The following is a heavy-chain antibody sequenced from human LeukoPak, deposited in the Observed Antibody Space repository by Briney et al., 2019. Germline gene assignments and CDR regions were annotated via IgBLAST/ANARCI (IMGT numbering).Heavy chain of an antibody. V-gene: IGHV4-34*01. CDR1: GGSFSGYY. CDR2: INHSGST. J-gene: IGHJ5*02. D-gene: IGHD6-19*01. Sequence: PSETLSLTCAVCGGSFSGYYWSWIRQPPGKGLEWIGEINHSGSTNYNPSLESRVTVSIDSPKNQFSLKLSSVTAADTAVFYCARSPHNSAWYEKWFDPWGQGTLVTVSS. CDR3: ARSPHNSAWYEKWFDP.